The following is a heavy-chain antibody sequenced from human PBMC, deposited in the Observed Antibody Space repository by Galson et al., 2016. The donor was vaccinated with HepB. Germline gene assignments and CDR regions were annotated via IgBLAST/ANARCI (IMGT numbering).Heavy chain of an antibody. Sequence: SETLSLTCGVFGGTFNGYYWTWIRQPPGKGLEWIGEINHSGNTNYNPSLKSRLTLSVDMSKKQFTLELTAVTAADTAIYYCARGTYYDSATRFDPWGQGTLVTAAS. V-gene: IGHV4-34*01. CDR3: ARGTYYDSATRFDP. J-gene: IGHJ5*02. D-gene: IGHD3-3*01. CDR2: INHSGNT. CDR1: GGTFNGYY.